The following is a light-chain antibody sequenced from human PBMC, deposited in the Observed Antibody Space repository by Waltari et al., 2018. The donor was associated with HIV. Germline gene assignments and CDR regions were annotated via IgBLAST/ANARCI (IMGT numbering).Light chain of an antibody. CDR2: DDS. Sequence: SYVLTQPPSVSVASGQTVRITCGGNNIGSQSVHWYQQRPGQAPALVVHDDSDRPSVIPQRFSGCNGGSTATLSSIRGEDGDEADYYCQVWHSNSDHVVFGGGTKLTVL. V-gene: IGLV3-21*02. CDR3: QVWHSNSDHVV. CDR1: NIGSQS. J-gene: IGLJ2*01.